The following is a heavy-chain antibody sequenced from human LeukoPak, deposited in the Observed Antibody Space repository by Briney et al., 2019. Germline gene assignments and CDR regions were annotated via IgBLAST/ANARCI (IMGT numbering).Heavy chain of an antibody. J-gene: IGHJ6*02. CDR2: IYYSGST. CDR1: GGSISSGGYY. CDR3: ARGRSGGSYFYYYYYGMDV. Sequence: SETLSLTCTVSGGSISSGGYYWSWIRQHPGKGLEWIGYIYYSGSTYYNPSLKSRVTISVDTSKNQFSLELSPVTAADTAVYYCARGRSGGSYFYYYYYGMDVWGQGTTVTVSS. D-gene: IGHD2-15*01. V-gene: IGHV4-31*03.